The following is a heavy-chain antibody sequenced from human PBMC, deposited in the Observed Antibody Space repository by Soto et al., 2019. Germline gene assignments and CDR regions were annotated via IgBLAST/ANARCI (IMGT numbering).Heavy chain of an antibody. Sequence: SETLSLTCTVSGRPISRGNYYWSLVRQPPGKGLEGVGDIYYSGSTYYNPPLRSRVTISVDTSKNQFSLKLSSVTAADTAVYYCARYGSGECNRGSCYSPFDYWGEGTLVTVSS. CDR2: IYYSGST. CDR1: GRPISRGNYY. D-gene: IGHD2-15*01. CDR3: ARYGSGECNRGSCYSPFDY. V-gene: IGHV4-30-4*01. J-gene: IGHJ4*02.